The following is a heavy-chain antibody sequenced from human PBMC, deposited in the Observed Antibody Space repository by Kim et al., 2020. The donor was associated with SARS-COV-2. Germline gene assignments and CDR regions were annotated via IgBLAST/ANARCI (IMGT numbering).Heavy chain of an antibody. CDR3: ATSLVGATTPMG. V-gene: IGHV1-24*01. J-gene: IGHJ4*02. Sequence: IYAQKFQGRVTLTEDTSTDTAYMELSSLRSEDTAVYYCATSLVGATTPMGWGQGTLVTVSS. D-gene: IGHD1-26*01.